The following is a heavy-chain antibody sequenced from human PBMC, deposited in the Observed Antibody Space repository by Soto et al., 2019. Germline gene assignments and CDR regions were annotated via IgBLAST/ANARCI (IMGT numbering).Heavy chain of an antibody. CDR3: AKREYYYYYYYMDV. CDR1: GFTFSSYA. V-gene: IGHV3-23*01. CDR2: ISGSGGST. J-gene: IGHJ6*03. Sequence: GGSLRLSCAASGFTFSSYAMSWVRQAPGKGLEWVSAISGSGGSTYYADSMKGRFTISRDNSKNTLYLQMNSLRAEDTAVYYCAKREYYYYYYYMDVWGKGTTVTVSS.